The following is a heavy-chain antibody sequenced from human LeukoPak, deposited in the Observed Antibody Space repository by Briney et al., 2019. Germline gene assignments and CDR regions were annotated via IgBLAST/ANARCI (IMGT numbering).Heavy chain of an antibody. CDR3: ARGPIVLRFLEWTIDY. Sequence: SETLPLTCAVYGGSFSGYYWSWIRQPPGKGLEWIGEINHSGSTNYNPSLKSRVTISVDTSKNQFSLKPSSVTAADTAVYYCARGPIVLRFLEWTIDYWGQGTLVTVSS. CDR2: INHSGST. J-gene: IGHJ4*02. V-gene: IGHV4-34*01. D-gene: IGHD3-3*01. CDR1: GGSFSGYY.